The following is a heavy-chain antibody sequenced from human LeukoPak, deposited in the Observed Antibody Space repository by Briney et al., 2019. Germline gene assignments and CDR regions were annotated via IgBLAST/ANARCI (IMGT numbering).Heavy chain of an antibody. V-gene: IGHV3-30*02. D-gene: IGHD1-26*01. Sequence: PGGSLRLSCAASGFTFRSYGMHWVRQAPGKGLEWVAFIRYDGNNKYYADSVKGRFTIFRDNSRNTLYLQMNSLRAEDTAVYYCARDGWYSGSSWYYFDYWGQGTLVTVSS. CDR3: ARDGWYSGSSWYYFDY. CDR2: IRYDGNNK. J-gene: IGHJ4*02. CDR1: GFTFRSYG.